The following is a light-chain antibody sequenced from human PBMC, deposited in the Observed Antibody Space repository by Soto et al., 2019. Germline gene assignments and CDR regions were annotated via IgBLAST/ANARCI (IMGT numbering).Light chain of an antibody. CDR3: QQYGTSYLVS. J-gene: IGKJ5*01. CDR1: QSVGSNY. Sequence: EIVLTQSPGTLSLSPGERVTLSCRASQSVGSNYLAWYQQKPGQSPRLLIYGASTRATGVPDRFSGSGSGTDFTLTICRLEPEDFAVYYCQQYGTSYLVSFGQGTRLEIK. CDR2: GAS. V-gene: IGKV3-20*01.